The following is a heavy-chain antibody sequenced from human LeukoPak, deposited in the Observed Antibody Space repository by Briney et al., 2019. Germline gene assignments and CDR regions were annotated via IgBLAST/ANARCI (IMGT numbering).Heavy chain of an antibody. CDR2: VYATGTT. CDR1: SGSITGYY. V-gene: IGHV4-59*01. Sequence: SETLSLTCTVSSGSITGYYWSWIRQPPGKGLEWIAYVYATGTTNYNPSLKTRATISIDTSKNQFSLTLTSLTATDTAVYYCARVGSGGAWFDFWGQGALVSISS. D-gene: IGHD6-19*01. CDR3: ARVGSGGAWFDF. J-gene: IGHJ4*02.